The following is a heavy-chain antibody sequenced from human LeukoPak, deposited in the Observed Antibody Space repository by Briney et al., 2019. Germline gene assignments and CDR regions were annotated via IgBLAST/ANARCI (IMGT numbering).Heavy chain of an antibody. J-gene: IGHJ6*03. CDR2: ISAYNGNT. CDR3: ARAPRGVISYYYMDV. Sequence: ASVKVSCKASGYTFTSYGISWVRQAPGQGLEWMGWISAYNGNTNYAQKLQGRVTMTTDTSTSTAYMELRSLRSDDTAVYYCARAPRGVISYYYMDVWGKGTTVTISS. V-gene: IGHV1-18*01. D-gene: IGHD3-10*01. CDR1: GYTFTSYG.